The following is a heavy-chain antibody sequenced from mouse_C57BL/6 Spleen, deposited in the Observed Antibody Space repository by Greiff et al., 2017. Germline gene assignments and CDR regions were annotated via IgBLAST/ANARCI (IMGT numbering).Heavy chain of an antibody. V-gene: IGHV1-69*01. CDR1: GYTFTSYW. CDR2: IDPSDSYT. CDR3: ARSPGGGALDY. J-gene: IGHJ4*01. Sequence: VQLQQPGAELVMPGASVKLSCKASGYTFTSYWMHWVKQRPGQGLEWIGEIDPSDSYTNYNQKFKGKSTLTVDKSSSTAYMQLSSLTSEDSAVYYCARSPGGGALDYWGQGTSVTVSS.